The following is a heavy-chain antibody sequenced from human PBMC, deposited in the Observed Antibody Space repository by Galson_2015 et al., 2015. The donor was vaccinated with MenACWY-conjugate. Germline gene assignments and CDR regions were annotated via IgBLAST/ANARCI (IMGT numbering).Heavy chain of an antibody. Sequence: SLRLSCAASGFRFSSYNMNWARQAPGKGLGWISFIGSSPTAMFYGDSVKGRFTVSRDNAKRSMFLQMNSLRAEDTAVYYCFSSGYLTEHYWGQGTLVTVSS. J-gene: IGHJ4*02. CDR3: FSSGYLTEHY. D-gene: IGHD3-22*01. CDR1: GFRFSSYN. V-gene: IGHV3-48*04. CDR2: IGSSPTAM.